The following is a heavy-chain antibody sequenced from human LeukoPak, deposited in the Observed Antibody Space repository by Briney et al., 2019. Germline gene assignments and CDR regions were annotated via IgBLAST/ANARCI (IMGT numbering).Heavy chain of an antibody. Sequence: GGSLRLSCAASGFTFSSYVMHWVRQAPGKGLEWVAVIWYDGSNKYYADSVKGRFTISRDNSKNTLYLQMNSLRAEDTAVYYCARLGWELGNWDYWGQGTLVTVSS. D-gene: IGHD1-26*01. CDR3: ARLGWELGNWDY. CDR1: GFTFSSYV. J-gene: IGHJ4*02. V-gene: IGHV3-33*01. CDR2: IWYDGSNK.